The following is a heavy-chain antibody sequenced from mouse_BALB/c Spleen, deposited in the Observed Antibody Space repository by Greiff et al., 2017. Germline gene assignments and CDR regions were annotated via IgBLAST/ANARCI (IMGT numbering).Heavy chain of an antibody. J-gene: IGHJ3*01. Sequence: EVKLVESGGGLVKLGGSLKLSCAASGFTFSSYYMSWVRQTPEKRLELVAAINSNGGSTYYPDTVKGRFTISRDNAKNTLYLQMSSLKSEDTALYYCARDGYSPFAYWGQGTLVTVSA. CDR2: INSNGGST. D-gene: IGHD2-3*01. CDR1: GFTFSSYY. V-gene: IGHV5-6-2*01. CDR3: ARDGYSPFAY.